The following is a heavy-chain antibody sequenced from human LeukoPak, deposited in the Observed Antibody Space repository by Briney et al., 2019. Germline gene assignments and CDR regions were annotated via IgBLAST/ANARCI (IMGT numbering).Heavy chain of an antibody. V-gene: IGHV3-23*01. CDR1: GYTFSSYA. D-gene: IGHD5-12*01. J-gene: IGHJ3*02. Sequence: PGGSLRLSCAASGYTFSSYAMSWVRQAPGKGLEWVSAISGSGGSTYYADSVKGRFTISRDNSKNTLYLQMNSLRAEGTAVYYCAKALDIVATTNAFDIWGQGTMVTVSS. CDR3: AKALDIVATTNAFDI. CDR2: ISGSGGST.